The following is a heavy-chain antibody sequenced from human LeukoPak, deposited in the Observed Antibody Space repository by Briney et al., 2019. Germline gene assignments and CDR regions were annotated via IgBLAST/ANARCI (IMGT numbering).Heavy chain of an antibody. Sequence: ASVKVSCKTSGYTFTNYAMHWVRQAPGQTIQWLAWINPANGYTRYSQHFQDRVTVSSDTSADTAYMELSSLRSEDKAIYYCAVRDGHTDHWGQGTLVAVSS. CDR2: INPANGYT. V-gene: IGHV1-3*03. CDR1: GYTFTNYA. CDR3: AVRDGHTDH. J-gene: IGHJ4*02. D-gene: IGHD5-24*01.